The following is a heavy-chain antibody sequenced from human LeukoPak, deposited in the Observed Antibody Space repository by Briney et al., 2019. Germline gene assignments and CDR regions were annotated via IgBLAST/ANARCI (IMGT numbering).Heavy chain of an antibody. V-gene: IGHV3-21*01. CDR2: ISSSSSYI. J-gene: IGHJ3*02. D-gene: IGHD6-19*01. Sequence: GSLRLSFAASGFPFSSYSMNWVRPAPGKGLEWVSSISSSSSYIYYADSVKGRFTISRDNAKNSLYLQMNSLRAEDTAVYYCARGPAVAGTYDAFDIWGQGTMVTVSS. CDR3: ARGPAVAGTYDAFDI. CDR1: GFPFSSYS.